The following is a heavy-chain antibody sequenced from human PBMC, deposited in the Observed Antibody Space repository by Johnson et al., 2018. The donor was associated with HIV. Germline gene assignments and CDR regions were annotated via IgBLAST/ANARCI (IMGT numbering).Heavy chain of an antibody. Sequence: QVQLVESGGGVVQPGRSLRLSCAASGFTFSSFAIHWVRQAPGKGLEWVAVISYDGSDKYYADSVKGRFTISRDNSKNTLYLQMNSLRAEDTAVYYCARSGYCTTSSCTDDAFDIWGQGTMVTVSS. D-gene: IGHD2-2*01. CDR2: ISYDGSDK. J-gene: IGHJ3*02. CDR3: ARSGYCTTSSCTDDAFDI. V-gene: IGHV3-30*14. CDR1: GFTFSSFA.